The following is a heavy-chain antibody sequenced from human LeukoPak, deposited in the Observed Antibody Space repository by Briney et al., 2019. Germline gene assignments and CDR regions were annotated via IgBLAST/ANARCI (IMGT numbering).Heavy chain of an antibody. D-gene: IGHD3-10*01. CDR2: TSSDLNVK. Sequence: GGSLRLSCAASGFTFSDYAMHWVRQAPGKGLEWVAVTSSDLNVKLYADSVKGRFTISRDNSRSTLYLQMNSLRPEDTAIYYCAREGYYGSGSPPSLYFDYWGQGTLVTVSS. CDR1: GFTFSDYA. J-gene: IGHJ4*02. CDR3: AREGYYGSGSPPSLYFDY. V-gene: IGHV3-30-3*01.